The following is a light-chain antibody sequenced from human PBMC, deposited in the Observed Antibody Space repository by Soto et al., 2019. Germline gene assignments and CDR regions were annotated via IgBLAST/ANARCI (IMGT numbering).Light chain of an antibody. V-gene: IGKV3-15*01. Sequence: ETMMTQSPDTLSVSLGERATLSCRASQSLRSSLAWYQQKPGQAPRLLIYDASTRATGIPARLSGSGSGTEFTITISSMQSEDFAVYYCQQYNNWPRTFGHGTKVDIK. CDR2: DAS. CDR3: QQYNNWPRT. CDR1: QSLRSS. J-gene: IGKJ1*01.